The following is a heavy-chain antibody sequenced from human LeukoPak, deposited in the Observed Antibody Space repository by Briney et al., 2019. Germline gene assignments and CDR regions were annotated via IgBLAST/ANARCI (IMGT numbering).Heavy chain of an antibody. Sequence: PGGSLRLSCAASGFTFSSYSMNWVRQAPGKGLEWVSSISSSSSYIYYADSVKGRFTISRDNSKNTLYLQMNSLRAEDTAVYYCAKDSRQQLVLGYFDYWGQGTLVTVSS. CDR2: ISSSSSYI. CDR1: GFTFSSYS. V-gene: IGHV3-21*04. J-gene: IGHJ4*02. CDR3: AKDSRQQLVLGYFDY. D-gene: IGHD6-13*01.